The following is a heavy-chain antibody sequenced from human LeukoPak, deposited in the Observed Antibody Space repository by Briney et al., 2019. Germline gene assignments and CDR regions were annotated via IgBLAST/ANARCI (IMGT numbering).Heavy chain of an antibody. V-gene: IGHV4-34*01. D-gene: IGHD3-10*01. CDR2: INHSGST. J-gene: IGHJ4*02. CDR3: ARVRGYYYGSGSYYFDY. Sequence: SETLSLTCTVSGGSISSYYWSWIRQPPGKGLEWIGEINHSGSTNYNPSLKSRVTISVDTSKNQFSLKLSSVTAADTAVYYCARVRGYYYGSGSYYFDYWGQGTLVTVSS. CDR1: GGSISSYY.